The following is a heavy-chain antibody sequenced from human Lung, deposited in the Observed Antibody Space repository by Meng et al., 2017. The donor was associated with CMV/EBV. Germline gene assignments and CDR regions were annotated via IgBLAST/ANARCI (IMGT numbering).Heavy chain of an antibody. CDR1: GFTVTRNY. CDR2: LYSDDRT. J-gene: IGHJ4*02. Sequence: VQLVEPGGGLIPPGGSLSISCAASGFTVTRNYMSWVRQAPGKGLEWVSVLYSDDRTYYADSVKGRFIISRDNSKNTLYLQMNSLRADDTAVYYCAREIGSDPYYFDYWGQGTLVTVSS. V-gene: IGHV3-53*01. D-gene: IGHD6-25*01. CDR3: AREIGSDPYYFDY.